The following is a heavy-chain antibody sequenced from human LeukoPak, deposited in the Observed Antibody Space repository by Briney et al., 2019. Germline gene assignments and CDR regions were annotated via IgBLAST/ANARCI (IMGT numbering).Heavy chain of an antibody. D-gene: IGHD3-3*01. CDR1: GYTFTSYY. V-gene: IGHV1-46*01. J-gene: IGHJ3*02. CDR2: INPSGGST. CDR3: ARALADYYDFWSGYYTRDAFDI. Sequence: ASVKVSCKASGYTFTSYYMHWVRQAPGQGLEWMGIINPSGGSTSYAQKFQGRVTMTRDMSTSTVYMELSSLRSEDTAVYYCARALADYYDFWSGYYTRDAFDIWGQGTMVTVSS.